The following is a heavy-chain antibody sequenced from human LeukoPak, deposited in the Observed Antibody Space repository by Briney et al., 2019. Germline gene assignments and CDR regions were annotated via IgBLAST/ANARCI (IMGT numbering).Heavy chain of an antibody. CDR2: ISTYSSYI. J-gene: IGHJ4*02. V-gene: IGHV3-21*01. D-gene: IGHD4-11*01. Sequence: GGSLRLSCAASGFSFSSYSMIWVRQAPRKWLEWVSSISTYSSYIYYADSVKGRFTISRDNAKNTLYLQMNSLRAEDTAVYYCARDFSNLFDYWGQGTLVTVSS. CDR3: ARDFSNLFDY. CDR1: GFSFSSYS.